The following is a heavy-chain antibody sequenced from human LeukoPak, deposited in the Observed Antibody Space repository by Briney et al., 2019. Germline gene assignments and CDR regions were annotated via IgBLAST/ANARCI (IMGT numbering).Heavy chain of an antibody. D-gene: IGHD3-10*01. CDR1: GFTFSSYS. V-gene: IGHV3-21*01. CDR3: ARERGSGSYPNFDY. Sequence: GGSLRLSCAASGFTFSSYSMNWVRQAPGKGLEWVSSISSSSSYIYYADSVKGRFTISRDNAKNSLYLQMNSLRAEDTAVYYCARERGSGSYPNFDYWGQGTLVTVSS. J-gene: IGHJ4*02. CDR2: ISSSSSYI.